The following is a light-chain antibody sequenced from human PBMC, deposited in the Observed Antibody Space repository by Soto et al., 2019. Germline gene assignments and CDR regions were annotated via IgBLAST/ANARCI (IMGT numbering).Light chain of an antibody. CDR3: GTWDSSLSAVV. CDR1: SSNIGNNY. Sequence: QSVLTQPPSVSAAPGQEVTISCSGSSSNIGNNYVSWYQQVPGTAPKLLIYDNNKRPSGIPDRFSGSKSGTSATLGITGLQTGDEADYYCGTWDSSLSAVVFGGGTKLTVL. J-gene: IGLJ2*01. CDR2: DNN. V-gene: IGLV1-51*01.